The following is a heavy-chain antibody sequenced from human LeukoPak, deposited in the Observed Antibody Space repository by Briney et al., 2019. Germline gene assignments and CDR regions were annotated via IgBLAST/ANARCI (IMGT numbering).Heavy chain of an antibody. J-gene: IGHJ5*02. V-gene: IGHV3-9*01. CDR3: APRGAVAGGWFDP. D-gene: IGHD6-19*01. CDR2: ISWHSGSI. CDR1: GFTFDDYA. Sequence: PGRSLRLSCAASGFTFDDYAMHWVRQAPGKGLEWVSGISWHSGSIDYADSVKGRFTISRDNAKNSLYLQMNSLRAEDTALYYCAPRGAVAGGWFDPWGQGTLVTVSS.